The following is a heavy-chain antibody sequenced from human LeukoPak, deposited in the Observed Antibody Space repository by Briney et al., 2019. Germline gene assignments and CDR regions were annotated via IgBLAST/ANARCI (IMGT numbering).Heavy chain of an antibody. V-gene: IGHV3-21*05. CDR3: ARDPPEYSSSWSEYYFDY. CDR1: RFTFRRYN. CDR2: ISSSSSYT. D-gene: IGHD6-13*01. J-gene: IGHJ4*02. Sequence: GGSLRLSCAAFRFTFRRYNTNWVRQAPGKGLEWVSYISSSSSYTNYADSVKGRFTISRDNAKNSLYLQMNSLRAEDTAVYYCARDPPEYSSSWSEYYFDYWGQGTLVTVSS.